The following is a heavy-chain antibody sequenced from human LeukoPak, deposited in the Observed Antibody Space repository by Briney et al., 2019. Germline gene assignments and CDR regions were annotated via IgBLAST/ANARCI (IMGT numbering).Heavy chain of an antibody. J-gene: IGHJ3*02. D-gene: IGHD6-19*01. V-gene: IGHV3-23*01. CDR2: ISGSGGST. CDR1: GFTFSSYA. CDR3: ARTKGPEQWLGENAFDI. Sequence: PGGSLRLSCAASGFTFSSYAMSWVRQAPGKGLEWVSAISGSGGSTYYADSVKGRFTISRDNSKNTLYLQMNSLRAEDTAVYYCARTKGPEQWLGENAFDIWGQGTMVTVSS.